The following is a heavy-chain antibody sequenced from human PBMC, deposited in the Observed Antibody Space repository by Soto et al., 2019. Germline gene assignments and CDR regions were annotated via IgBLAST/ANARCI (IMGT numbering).Heavy chain of an antibody. Sequence: QVQLVQSGDEVKKPGASVTVSCTASGYIFVNYGIAWVRQAPGKGLEWMGWISHYSGNTHSATKVQGRLTLTPDTSTSTAYMDLGSLTSDDTAVYYCVMVDNYVTPTPQDVWGQGTTVTVSS. V-gene: IGHV1-18*01. J-gene: IGHJ6*02. D-gene: IGHD3-16*01. CDR3: VMVDNYVTPTPQDV. CDR2: ISHYSGNT. CDR1: GYIFVNYG.